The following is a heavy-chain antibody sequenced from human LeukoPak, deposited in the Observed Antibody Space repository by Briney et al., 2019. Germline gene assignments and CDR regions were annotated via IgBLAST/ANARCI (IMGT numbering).Heavy chain of an antibody. CDR1: GYSFTSYW. D-gene: IGHD2-15*01. Sequence: GESLKISCKGSGYSFTSYWIGWVRQMPGKGLEWMGIIYPGDSDTRYSPSFQGQVTISADKSISTAYLQWGSLRASDTAMYYCARFCSGGSCYSDYYSGMDVWGKGTTVTVSS. J-gene: IGHJ6*04. CDR3: ARFCSGGSCYSDYYSGMDV. CDR2: IYPGDSDT. V-gene: IGHV5-51*01.